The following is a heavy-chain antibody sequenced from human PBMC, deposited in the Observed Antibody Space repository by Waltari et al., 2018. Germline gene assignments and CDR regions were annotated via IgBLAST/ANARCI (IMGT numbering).Heavy chain of an antibody. J-gene: IGHJ6*02. V-gene: IGHV3-73*01. CDR1: GFTFSGSA. Sequence: EVQLLESGGGLVQPGGSLKLSCAASGFTFSGSAMHWVRQASGKGLEWVGRIRSKANSYATAYAASVKGRFTISRDDSKNTAYLQMNSLKTEDTAVYYCTRPFSGYDYGSYGMDVWGQGTTVTVSS. CDR3: TRPFSGYDYGSYGMDV. CDR2: IRSKANSYAT. D-gene: IGHD5-12*01.